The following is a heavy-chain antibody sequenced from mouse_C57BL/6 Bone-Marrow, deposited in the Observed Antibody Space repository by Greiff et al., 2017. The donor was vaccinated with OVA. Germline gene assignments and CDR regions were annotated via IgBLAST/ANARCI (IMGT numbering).Heavy chain of an antibody. CDR2: IYPGSGST. D-gene: IGHD2-4*01. CDR1: GYTFTSYW. Sequence: QVHVKQPGAELVKPGASVKMSCKASGYTFTSYWITWVKQRPGQGLEWIGDIYPGSGSTNYNEKFKSKATLTVDTSSSTAYMQLSSLTSEDSAVYYCARSEGYDYDEGFAYWGQGTLVTVSA. V-gene: IGHV1-55*01. J-gene: IGHJ3*01. CDR3: ARSEGYDYDEGFAY.